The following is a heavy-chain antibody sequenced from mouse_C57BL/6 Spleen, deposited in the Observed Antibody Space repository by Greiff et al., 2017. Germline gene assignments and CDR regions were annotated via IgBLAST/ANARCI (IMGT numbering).Heavy chain of an antibody. V-gene: IGHV5-6*01. CDR2: ISSGGSYT. Sequence: EVQLQESGGDLVKPGGSLKLSCAASGFTFSSYGMSWVRQTPDKRLECVATISSGGSYTYYPDSVKGRFTISRDNAKNTLYLQMSSLKSEDTAMYYCARKPWYFDVWGTGTTVTVSS. J-gene: IGHJ1*03. CDR3: ARKPWYFDV. CDR1: GFTFSSYG.